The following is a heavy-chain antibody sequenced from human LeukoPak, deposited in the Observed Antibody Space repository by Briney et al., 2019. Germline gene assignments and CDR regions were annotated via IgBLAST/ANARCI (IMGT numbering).Heavy chain of an antibody. D-gene: IGHD5-24*01. J-gene: IGHJ6*02. Sequence: RAGRSLRLSCAASGFTFSSYGMHWVPQAPGKGLEWVAVIWYDGSNKYYADSVKGRFTISRDNSKNTLYLQMNSLRAEDTAVYYCARGGRDGYKPDYYGMDVWGQGTTVTVSS. CDR2: IWYDGSNK. V-gene: IGHV3-33*01. CDR3: ARGGRDGYKPDYYGMDV. CDR1: GFTFSSYG.